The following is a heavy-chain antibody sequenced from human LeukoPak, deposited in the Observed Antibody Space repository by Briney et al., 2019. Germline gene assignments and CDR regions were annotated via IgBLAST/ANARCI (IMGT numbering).Heavy chain of an antibody. V-gene: IGHV3-30*04. CDR1: GFTFSSYA. CDR3: ARRGYYDRSGYDY. Sequence: GRSLRLSCAASGFTFSSYAMHWVRQAPGKGLEWVAVISYDGSNKYYADSVKGRFTISRDNSKNSLYLQINSLRAEDTAIYYCARRGYYDRSGYDYWGQGTLVTVSS. J-gene: IGHJ4*02. CDR2: ISYDGSNK. D-gene: IGHD3-22*01.